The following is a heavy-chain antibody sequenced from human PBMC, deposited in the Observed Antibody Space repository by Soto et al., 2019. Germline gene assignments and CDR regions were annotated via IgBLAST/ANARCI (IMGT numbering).Heavy chain of an antibody. CDR2: ITWDAGSA. CDR1: GFTFDDHT. J-gene: IGHJ3*02. Sequence: EVQLVVSGGLVVRPGGSLRLSCAGSGFTFDDHTMHWVRQAPGKGLEWVSLITWDAGSAFYADSVRGRFTISRDNAKNSLYLQMNSLRAEDTAVYYCARDSEVTIFGVVSLDAFDIWGQGTMVTVSS. CDR3: ARDSEVTIFGVVSLDAFDI. V-gene: IGHV3-43D*04. D-gene: IGHD3-3*01.